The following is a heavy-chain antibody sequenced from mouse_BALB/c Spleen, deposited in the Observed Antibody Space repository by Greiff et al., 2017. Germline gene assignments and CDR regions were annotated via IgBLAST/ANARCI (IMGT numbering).Heavy chain of an antibody. CDR1: GFTFSSYA. J-gene: IGHJ4*01. D-gene: IGHD3-2*01. CDR2: ISSGGSYT. V-gene: IGHV5-9-4*01. Sequence: VQLKESGGGLVKPGGSLKLSCAASGFTFSSYAMSWVRQSPEKRLEWVAEISSGGSYTYYPDTVTGRFTISRDNAKNTLYLEMSSLRSEDTAMYYCARRDSSGYDAMDYWGQGTSVTVSS. CDR3: ARRDSSGYDAMDY.